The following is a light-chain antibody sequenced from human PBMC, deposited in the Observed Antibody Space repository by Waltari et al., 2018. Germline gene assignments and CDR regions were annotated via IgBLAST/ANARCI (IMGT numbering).Light chain of an antibody. CDR1: QSVSRA. CDR2: GGS. CDR3: QHYVRLPET. V-gene: IGKV3-20*01. J-gene: IGKJ1*01. Sequence: IVLTQSPGSLSSSPGERVTLSCRASQSVSRALAWYQPKPGEPPRLLSCGGSNRATGIPDRFSGSGSGTDFSLTISRLEPEDFAVYYCQHYVRLPETFGQGTKVEIK.